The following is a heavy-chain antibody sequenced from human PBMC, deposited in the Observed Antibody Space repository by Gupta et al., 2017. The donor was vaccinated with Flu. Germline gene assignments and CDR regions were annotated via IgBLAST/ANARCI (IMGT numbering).Heavy chain of an antibody. V-gene: IGHV3-7*01. CDR2: IKYDGSEE. CDR1: EFTFSRFW. J-gene: IGHJ4*02. Sequence: ASEFTFSRFWMTWVRQAPGKGLEWVANIKYDGSEEFYVDSVKGRFTVSRDNAKNSLYLQMNSLRTEDTAVYYCARDSGGYYRALDFWGQGALVTVSS. D-gene: IGHD1-26*01. CDR3: ARDSGGYYRALDF.